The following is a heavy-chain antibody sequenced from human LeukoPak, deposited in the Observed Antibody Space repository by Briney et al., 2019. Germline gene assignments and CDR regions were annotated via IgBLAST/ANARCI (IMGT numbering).Heavy chain of an antibody. V-gene: IGHV3-30-3*01. CDR2: ISYDGSNK. CDR1: GFTFSSYA. CDR3: ARELATSFGHYIPGFGY. J-gene: IGHJ4*02. D-gene: IGHD3-10*02. Sequence: PGGSLRLSCAASGFTFSSYAMHWVRQAPGKGLEWVAVISYDGSNKYYADSVKGRFTISRDNSKNTLYLQMNSLRAEDTAVYYCARELATSFGHYIPGFGYWGQGTLVTVSS.